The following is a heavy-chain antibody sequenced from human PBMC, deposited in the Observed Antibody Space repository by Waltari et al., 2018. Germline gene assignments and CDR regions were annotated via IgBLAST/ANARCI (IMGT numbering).Heavy chain of an antibody. CDR3: AKPFYNWDDPLHS. Sequence: EVQLLESGGGFVQPVGSLRLSCQASGLTSFTHAINWVRQAPGKGLEWVSSISVSDATYYADSVKGRFTISRDYSDNTVYLQMDSLRADDTAVYFCAKPFYNWDDPLHSWGQGTLVTVSS. CDR1: GLTSFTHA. D-gene: IGHD1-20*01. CDR2: ISVSDAT. V-gene: IGHV3-23*01. J-gene: IGHJ4*02.